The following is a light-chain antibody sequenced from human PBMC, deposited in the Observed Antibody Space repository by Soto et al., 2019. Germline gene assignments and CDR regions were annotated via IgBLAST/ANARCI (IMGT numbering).Light chain of an antibody. CDR3: CSYAGGPVI. Sequence: QSALTQPRSVSGSPGQSVTISCTGTSSDVGGYNYVSWYQRHPDKAPKLLIYDVTKRPSGVPDRFSGSKSGNTASLTISGLQAEDEADYYCCSYAGGPVIFGGGTKLTVL. CDR1: SSDVGGYNY. V-gene: IGLV2-11*01. J-gene: IGLJ2*01. CDR2: DVT.